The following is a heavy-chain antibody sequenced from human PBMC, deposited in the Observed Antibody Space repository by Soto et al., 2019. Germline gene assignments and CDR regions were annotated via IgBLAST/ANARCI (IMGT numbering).Heavy chain of an antibody. CDR2: IKQDGRET. V-gene: IGHV3-7*01. D-gene: IGHD2-15*01. CDR3: AKDGPDRITAIDH. J-gene: IGHJ4*02. Sequence: QPGGSLRLSCAASGFSFSSFWMSWARQAPGKGLEWVANIKQDGRETFYVDSVEGRFTISRDNAQRSLYLQMNSLRADDTAVYYCAKDGPDRITAIDHWGQGTLVTVSS. CDR1: GFSFSSFW.